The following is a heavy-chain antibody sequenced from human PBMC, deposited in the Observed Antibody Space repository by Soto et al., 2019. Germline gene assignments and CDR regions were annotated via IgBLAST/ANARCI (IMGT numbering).Heavy chain of an antibody. CDR1: GFTVSSNY. CDR2: IYSGGST. CDR3: ARGWVTMIVGGFDY. J-gene: IGHJ4*02. D-gene: IGHD3-22*01. V-gene: IGHV3-66*01. Sequence: EVQLVESGGGLVQPEGSLRLSCAASGFTVSSNYMSWVRQAPGKGLEWVSVIYSGGSTYYADSVKGRFTISRDNSKNTLYLQMNSLRAEDTAVYYCARGWVTMIVGGFDYWGQGTLVTVSS.